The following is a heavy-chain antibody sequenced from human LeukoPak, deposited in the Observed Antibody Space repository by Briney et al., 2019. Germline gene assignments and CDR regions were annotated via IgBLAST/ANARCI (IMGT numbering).Heavy chain of an antibody. J-gene: IGHJ2*01. CDR2: ISGSGGTT. Sequence: GGSLRLSCAASGFTFSSYAMSWVRQAPGKGLEWVSAISGSGGTTYYAHSVKGRFTISRDNSKNTLYLQMNSLRAEDTAVYYCAEGGVTPSDWYFDLWGRGTLVTVSS. CDR1: GFTFSSYA. CDR3: AEGGVTPSDWYFDL. V-gene: IGHV3-23*01. D-gene: IGHD3-10*01.